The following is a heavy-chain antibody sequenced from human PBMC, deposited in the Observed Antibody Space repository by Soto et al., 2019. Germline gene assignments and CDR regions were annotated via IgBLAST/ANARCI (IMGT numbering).Heavy chain of an antibody. V-gene: IGHV1-46*01. D-gene: IGHD3-10*01. CDR2: INPNGGST. Sequence: ASVKVSCKASGYTFTSYYMHWVRQAPGQGLEWMGIINPNGGSTSYAQKFQGRVTMTEDTSTDTAYMELSSLRSEDTAVYYCATGPMTHGGFDYWGQGTLVTVSS. CDR3: ATGPMTHGGFDY. J-gene: IGHJ4*02. CDR1: GYTFTSYY.